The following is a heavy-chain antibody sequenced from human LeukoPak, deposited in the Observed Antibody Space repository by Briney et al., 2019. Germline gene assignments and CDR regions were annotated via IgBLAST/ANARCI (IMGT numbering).Heavy chain of an antibody. CDR1: GFTFSDYY. D-gene: IGHD2-2*01. CDR2: ISSSGSTI. CDR3: ARDSRHRYCSSTSCPPWIDY. V-gene: IGHV3-11*04. J-gene: IGHJ4*02. Sequence: GGSLRLSCAASGFTFSDYYMSWIRQAPGKGLEWVSYISSSGSTIYYADSVKGRFTISRDNAKNSLYLQMNSLRAEDTAVYYCARDSRHRYCSSTSCPPWIDYWGQGTLVTVSS.